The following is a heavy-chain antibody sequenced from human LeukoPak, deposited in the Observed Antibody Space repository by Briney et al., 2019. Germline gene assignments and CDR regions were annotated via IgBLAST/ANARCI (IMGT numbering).Heavy chain of an antibody. CDR1: GFTFSKYE. J-gene: IGHJ4*02. Sequence: GGSLRLSCAASGFTFSKYELNWVRQAPGKGLEWVSYISSSGDTEYYADSVKGRFTISRDNAKNSLYLQMDSLRAEDTATYYCTSHGSGYYFDYSGQGTLVTVSS. CDR3: TSHGSGYYFDY. CDR2: ISSSGDTE. D-gene: IGHD6-13*01. V-gene: IGHV3-48*03.